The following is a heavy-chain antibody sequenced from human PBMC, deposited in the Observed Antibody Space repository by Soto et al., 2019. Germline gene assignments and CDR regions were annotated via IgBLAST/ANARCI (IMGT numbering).Heavy chain of an antibody. CDR1: GGSFSGYY. J-gene: IGHJ4*02. V-gene: IGHV4-34*01. D-gene: IGHD3-10*01. CDR3: ARESYYYGSGSYYNPSRPGFDY. Sequence: SETLSLTCAVYGGSFSGYYWSWIRQPPGKGLEWIGEINHSGSTNYNPSLQSRVTISVDTSKNQFSLKLSSVTAADTAVYYCARESYYYGSGSYYNPSRPGFDYWGQGTLVT. CDR2: INHSGST.